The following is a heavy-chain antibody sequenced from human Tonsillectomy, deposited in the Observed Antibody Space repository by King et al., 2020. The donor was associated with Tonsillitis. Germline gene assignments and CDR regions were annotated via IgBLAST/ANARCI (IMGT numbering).Heavy chain of an antibody. CDR2: IYYSGST. Sequence: QLQESGPGLVKPSETLSLTCTVSGGSISSSSYYWGWIRQPPGKGLEWIGSIYYSGSTYYNPSLKSRVTISVDTSKNQFSLKLSSVTAADTAVYYCASLIDDGGPVVATMSGAFDIWGQGTMVTVSS. CDR3: ASLIDDGGPVVATMSGAFDI. CDR1: GGSISSSSYY. V-gene: IGHV4-39*07. J-gene: IGHJ3*02. D-gene: IGHD1-26*01.